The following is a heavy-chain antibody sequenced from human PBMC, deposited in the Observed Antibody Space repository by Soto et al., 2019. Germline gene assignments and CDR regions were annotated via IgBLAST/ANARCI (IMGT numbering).Heavy chain of an antibody. V-gene: IGHV3-15*07. Sequence: GGSLRLSCAASGVSFDNVWMNWVGQAPGKGLEWVGRVKSKVDGETKDYAAPVKGRFSISRDDSKTTLYLQMNSLETEDTAVYYWTTDFRPRRRERAYYWGQGTLDIGSS. CDR2: VKSKVDGETK. CDR3: TTDFRPRRRERAYY. D-gene: IGHD6-25*01. J-gene: IGHJ4*02. CDR1: GVSFDNVW.